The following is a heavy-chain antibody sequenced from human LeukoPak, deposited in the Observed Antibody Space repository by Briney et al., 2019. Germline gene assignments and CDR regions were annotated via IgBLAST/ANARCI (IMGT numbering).Heavy chain of an antibody. CDR2: INAGNGNT. Sequence: GASVKVSCKASGYTFTSYAMHWVRQAPGQRLEWMGWINAGNGNTKYSQKFQGRVTITRDTSASTAYMELSSLRSKDTAVYYCARALKGSNSYGDYWGQGTLVTVSS. D-gene: IGHD5-18*01. J-gene: IGHJ4*02. V-gene: IGHV1-3*01. CDR1: GYTFTSYA. CDR3: ARALKGSNSYGDY.